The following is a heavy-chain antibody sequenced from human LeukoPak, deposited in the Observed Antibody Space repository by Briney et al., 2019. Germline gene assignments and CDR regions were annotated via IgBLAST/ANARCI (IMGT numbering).Heavy chain of an antibody. Sequence: GGSLRLSCAASGFTFSSYGMHWVRQATGKGLEWVLGIGTAGDTYYPGSVKGRFTISRENAKNSLYLQMNSLRAGDTAVYYCARAQGSGWYDYWGQGTLVTVSS. CDR1: GFTFSSYG. V-gene: IGHV3-13*01. J-gene: IGHJ4*02. CDR3: ARAQGSGWYDY. D-gene: IGHD6-19*01. CDR2: IGTAGDT.